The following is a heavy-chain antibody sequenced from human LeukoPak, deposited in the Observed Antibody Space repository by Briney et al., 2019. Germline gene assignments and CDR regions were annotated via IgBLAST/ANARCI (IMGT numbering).Heavy chain of an antibody. D-gene: IGHD5-12*01. Sequence: PGGSLRLSCAASGLTFSSYAMHWVRQAPGKGLEWVGNIKEDGTAKNYVVSVRGRFTISRDNAKNSLYLQMNSLRGEDTGVYYCTRDSGYNAFDIWGQGTMVTVSS. V-gene: IGHV3-7*01. J-gene: IGHJ3*02. CDR3: TRDSGYNAFDI. CDR1: GLTFSSYA. CDR2: IKEDGTAK.